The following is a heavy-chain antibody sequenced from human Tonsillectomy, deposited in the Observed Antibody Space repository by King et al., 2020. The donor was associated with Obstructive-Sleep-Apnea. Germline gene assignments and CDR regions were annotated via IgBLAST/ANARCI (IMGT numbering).Heavy chain of an antibody. D-gene: IGHD1-26*01. Sequence: QLVQSGGGVVQPGRSLRLSCAASGFTFRSYAMHWVRQAPGKGLEWVAIISYDGSNKYYADSVKGRFTISRDNSKNTLYLQMNSLRAEDTAVYYCARDRVVGATHPYWGQGTLVTVSS. CDR1: GFTFRSYA. CDR2: ISYDGSNK. CDR3: ARDRVVGATHPY. J-gene: IGHJ4*02. V-gene: IGHV3-30*04.